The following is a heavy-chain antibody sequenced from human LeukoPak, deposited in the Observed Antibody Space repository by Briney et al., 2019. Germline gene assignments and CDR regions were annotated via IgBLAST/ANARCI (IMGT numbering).Heavy chain of an antibody. CDR1: GFTFSSYA. Sequence: GGSLRLSCAASGFTFSSYAMSWVRQAPGKGLEWVSAISGSGGSTHYADSVKGRFTISRDNSKNTLYLQMNSLRAEDTAVYYCARERVEQQLVLRYSYYYMDVWGKGTTVTVSS. CDR2: ISGSGGST. D-gene: IGHD6-13*01. CDR3: ARERVEQQLVLRYSYYYMDV. J-gene: IGHJ6*03. V-gene: IGHV3-23*01.